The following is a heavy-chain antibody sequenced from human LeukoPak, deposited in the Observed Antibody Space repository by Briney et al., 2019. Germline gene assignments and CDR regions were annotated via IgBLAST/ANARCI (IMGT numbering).Heavy chain of an antibody. V-gene: IGHV3-23*01. D-gene: IGHD4-23*01. J-gene: IGHJ4*01. CDR3: AKAWAVKGGNSDPTQFDS. CDR1: GFIFSSFA. CDR2: ISDTGDRK. Sequence: GGSLRLSCTASGFIFSSFAMTWVRQAPGKGLQCVSAISDTGDRKFYADSVKGRFTISRDDSNLYLEMNNLRAEDTAVYYCAKAWAVKGGNSDPTQFDSWGQGTLVAVSS.